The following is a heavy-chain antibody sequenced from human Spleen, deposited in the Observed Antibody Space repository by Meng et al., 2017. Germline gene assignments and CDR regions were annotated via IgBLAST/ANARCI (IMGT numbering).Heavy chain of an antibody. Sequence: GESLKISCATSGFTFSDYYMSWIRQAPGKGLEWVAVISYDGSNKYYADSVKGRFTMSRDNARNSLYLQMNSLRAEDTAVYYCARVTMGAAFFDFWGQGTLVTVSS. CDR1: GFTFSDYY. CDR3: ARVTMGAAFFDF. D-gene: IGHD2-15*01. J-gene: IGHJ4*02. V-gene: IGHV3-30*03. CDR2: ISYDGSNK.